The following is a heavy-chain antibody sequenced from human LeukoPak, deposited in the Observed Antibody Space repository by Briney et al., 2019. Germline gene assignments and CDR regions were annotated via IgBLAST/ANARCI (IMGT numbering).Heavy chain of an antibody. Sequence: GGSLKLSCAASGFPFNVQTMSWVRQAPGKGLDWVASMRHDGSEIYYVDSVEGRFTISRDNPKNSLYLQMNSLRAEDTAVYYCARGGATRGRFENWGQGTLVTVSS. CDR2: MRHDGSEI. J-gene: IGHJ4*02. V-gene: IGHV3-7*01. D-gene: IGHD1-26*01. CDR3: ARGGATRGRFEN. CDR1: GFPFNVQT.